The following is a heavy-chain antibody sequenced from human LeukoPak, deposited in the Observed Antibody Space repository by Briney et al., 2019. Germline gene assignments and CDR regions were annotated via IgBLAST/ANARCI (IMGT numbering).Heavy chain of an antibody. Sequence: PGGSLRLSCAASGFTFSSYAMRWVRQAPGKGLEWVSAISGSGGSTYYADSVKGRFTISRDNSKNTLYLQMNSLRAEDTAVYYCAKDVTQAGIFDYWGQGTLVTVSS. CDR1: GFTFSSYA. CDR3: AKDVTQAGIFDY. D-gene: IGHD3-10*01. V-gene: IGHV3-23*01. CDR2: ISGSGGST. J-gene: IGHJ4*02.